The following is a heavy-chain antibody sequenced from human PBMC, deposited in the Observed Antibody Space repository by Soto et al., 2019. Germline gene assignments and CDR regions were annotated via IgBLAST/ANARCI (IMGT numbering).Heavy chain of an antibody. CDR1: GYTFTGYY. V-gene: IGHV1-2*04. CDR3: ARERVVVVPAARHYYNYYGMDV. J-gene: IGHJ6*02. D-gene: IGHD2-2*01. Sequence: ASVKVSCKASGYTFTGYYMHWVRQAPGQGLEWMGWINPNSGGTNYAQKFQGWVTMTRDTSISTAYMELSRLRSDDTAVYYCARERVVVVPAARHYYNYYGMDVWGQGTTVTVSS. CDR2: INPNSGGT.